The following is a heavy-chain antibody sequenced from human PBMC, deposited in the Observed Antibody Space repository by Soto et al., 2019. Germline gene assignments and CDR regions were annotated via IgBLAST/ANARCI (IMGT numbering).Heavy chain of an antibody. J-gene: IGHJ4*02. D-gene: IGHD3-22*01. CDR3: ARGAGSSGKAFDY. V-gene: IGHV1-69*13. CDR1: GGTFSSYA. Sequence: ASVKVSCKASGGTFSSYAISWVRQAPGQGLEWMGGIIPIFGTANYAQKFQGRVTITADESASTAYMELSSLRSEDTAVYYCARGAGSSGKAFDYWGQGTLVTVSS. CDR2: IIPIFGTA.